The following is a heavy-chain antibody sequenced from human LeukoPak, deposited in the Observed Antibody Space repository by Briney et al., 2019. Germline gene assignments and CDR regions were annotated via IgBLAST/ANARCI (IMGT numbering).Heavy chain of an antibody. V-gene: IGHV3-30-3*01. CDR1: GFTFSSYA. D-gene: IGHD6-13*01. J-gene: IGHJ4*02. CDR3: ARPVAAAAGYFDY. CDR2: ISYDGSNK. Sequence: PGRSLRLSCAASGFTFSSYAMHWVRQAPGKGLEWVAVISYDGSNKYYADSVKGRFTISRDNSKNTLYLQMNSLRAEDTAVYHCARPVAAAAGYFDYWGQGTLVTVSS.